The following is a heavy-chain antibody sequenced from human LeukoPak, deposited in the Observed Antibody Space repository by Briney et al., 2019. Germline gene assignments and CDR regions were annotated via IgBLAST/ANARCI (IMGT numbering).Heavy chain of an antibody. Sequence: SETQSLTCTVSGGSISSYYWSWIRQPPGEGLEWIGFIYYSGSTNYNPSLKSRVTISVDTSKNQFSLKLSSVTAADTAVYYCARDSGPFYCSGGSCYSGDAFDIWGQGTMVTVSS. V-gene: IGHV4-59*01. CDR1: GGSISSYY. CDR2: IYYSGST. D-gene: IGHD2-15*01. CDR3: ARDSGPFYCSGGSCYSGDAFDI. J-gene: IGHJ3*02.